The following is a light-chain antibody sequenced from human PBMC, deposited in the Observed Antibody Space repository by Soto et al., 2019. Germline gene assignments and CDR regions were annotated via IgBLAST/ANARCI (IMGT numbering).Light chain of an antibody. V-gene: IGKV3-15*01. Sequence: IVMTQSPATPSVSPGERATLSCRASQSISTKLAWYQQKPGQAPRLLIYGASTRATGIPVRFSGSGSGTEFTLTITSLQFEDFAVYYCQEYNDWRPITFGGGTKVEIK. CDR1: QSISTK. CDR2: GAS. J-gene: IGKJ4*01. CDR3: QEYNDWRPIT.